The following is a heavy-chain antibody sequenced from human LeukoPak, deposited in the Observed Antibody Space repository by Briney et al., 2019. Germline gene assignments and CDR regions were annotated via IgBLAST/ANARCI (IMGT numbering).Heavy chain of an antibody. V-gene: IGHV3-15*01. D-gene: IGHD3-3*01. CDR3: TTVVGVGDGFYFDY. CDR2: IKSETDGGTT. Sequence: GGSLRLSCAASRFTFSDAWMSWVRQAPGKGLEWVGHIKSETDGGTTDYAAPVRGRFITSRDDSKNTLYLQMNSLKTEDTAVYYCTTVVGVGDGFYFDYWGQGTLVTVSS. J-gene: IGHJ4*02. CDR1: RFTFSDAW.